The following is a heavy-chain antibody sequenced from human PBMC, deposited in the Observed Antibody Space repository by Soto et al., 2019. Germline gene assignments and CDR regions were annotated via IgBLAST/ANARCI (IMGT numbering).Heavy chain of an antibody. CDR1: GFTFDNYA. D-gene: IGHD1-26*01. CDR3: EIDRGGGVGVFDI. Sequence: EVQLLQSGGGLIQPGGSLRLSCAASGFTFDNYAMNWVRQAPGKGLEWVSIISDSGGSTYYTDSVKGRFTISRDNSKKTLYMQLNGPSAEDRARYHCEIDRGGGVGVFDIWGQGTMVVVSS. J-gene: IGHJ3*02. CDR2: ISDSGGST. V-gene: IGHV3-23*01.